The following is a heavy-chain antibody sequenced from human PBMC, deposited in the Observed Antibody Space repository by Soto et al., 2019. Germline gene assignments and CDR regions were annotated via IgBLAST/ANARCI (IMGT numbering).Heavy chain of an antibody. CDR1: GFTFNNKW. CDR2: IDGAAATT. Sequence: PGGSLRLSCTASGFTFNNKWMHWVRQAPGKGLVWLSRIDGAAATTNYADSVKGRFTISRDNAKNIVFLHVNGLTDEDTAVYYCARGGAMGVDYWGQGXLVTVSS. V-gene: IGHV3-74*01. J-gene: IGHJ4*02. D-gene: IGHD1-26*01. CDR3: ARGGAMGVDY.